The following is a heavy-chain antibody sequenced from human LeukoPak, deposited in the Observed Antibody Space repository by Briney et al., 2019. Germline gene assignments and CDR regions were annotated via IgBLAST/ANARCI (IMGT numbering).Heavy chain of an antibody. CDR1: GFTFSSCS. Sequence: PGGSLRLSCAASGFTFSSCSMNWVRQAPGKGLEWVSSISSSSSYIYYADSVKGRFTISRDNAKNSLYLQMNSLRAEDTAVYYCARMFRTSSTSCYFSPWGQGTLVTVSS. CDR2: ISSSSSYI. CDR3: ARMFRTSSTSCYFSP. D-gene: IGHD2-2*01. J-gene: IGHJ5*02. V-gene: IGHV3-21*01.